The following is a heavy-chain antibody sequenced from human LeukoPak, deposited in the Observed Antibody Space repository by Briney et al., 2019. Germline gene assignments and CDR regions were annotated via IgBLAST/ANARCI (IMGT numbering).Heavy chain of an antibody. CDR3: ARRLRAESDASPDNWIGP. Sequence: PSETLSLTCSVSGGSIGSSFWNGIPHPPGKGLEWIGHVFHTGSARYNPSLTSRVTISVDTSNNQFSLTLHSVTAADTAIYYCARRLRAESDASPDNWIGPWGQGALVTVSS. V-gene: IGHV4-59*08. J-gene: IGHJ5*02. CDR1: GGSIGSSF. D-gene: IGHD3-16*01. CDR2: VFHTGSA.